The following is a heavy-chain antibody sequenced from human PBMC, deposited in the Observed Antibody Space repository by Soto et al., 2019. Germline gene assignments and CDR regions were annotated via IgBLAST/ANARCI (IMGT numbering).Heavy chain of an antibody. V-gene: IGHV4-34*01. Sequence: QVQLQQWGAGLLKPSETLSLTCAVYGGSFSGYYWSWIRQPPGKGLEWIGEINHSGSTNYNPSLTSRVTISVDSSKSKFSLKVSSVTAADTAVYYCARGPDIVVVVAATYFVYWGQGTLVTVSS. D-gene: IGHD2-15*01. J-gene: IGHJ4*02. CDR3: ARGPDIVVVVAATYFVY. CDR1: GGSFSGYY. CDR2: INHSGST.